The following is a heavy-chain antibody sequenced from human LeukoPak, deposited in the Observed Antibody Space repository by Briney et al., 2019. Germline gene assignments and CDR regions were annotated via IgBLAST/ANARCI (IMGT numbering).Heavy chain of an antibody. J-gene: IGHJ4*02. D-gene: IGHD2-2*02. CDR2: MSPNSGNT. V-gene: IGHV1-8*03. Sequence: GASVKVSCKASGYTFTSYDINWVRQATGQGLEWMGWMSPNSGNTGYAQKFQGRVTITADESTSTAYMELSSLRSEDTAVYYCARVRYQLLYGYFDYWGQGTLVTVSS. CDR1: GYTFTSYD. CDR3: ARVRYQLLYGYFDY.